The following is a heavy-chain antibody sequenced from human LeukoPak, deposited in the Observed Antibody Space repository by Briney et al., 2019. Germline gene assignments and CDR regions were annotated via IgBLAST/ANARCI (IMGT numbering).Heavy chain of an antibody. CDR1: GYTFTSYG. V-gene: IGHV1-18*01. D-gene: IGHD3-22*01. Sequence: ASVKVSCKTSGYTFTSYGINWVRKAPGQGLEWMGWISTYSGNTKYAQKLQGRVTMTTDTSTSTAYMELRSLRSDDTAVYYCARDLNRYYYDSSGCLDYWGQGTLVTVSS. CDR2: ISTYSGNT. J-gene: IGHJ4*02. CDR3: ARDLNRYYYDSSGCLDY.